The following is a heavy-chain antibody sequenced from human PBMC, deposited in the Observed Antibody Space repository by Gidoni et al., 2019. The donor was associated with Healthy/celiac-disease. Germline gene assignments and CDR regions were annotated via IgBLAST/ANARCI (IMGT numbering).Heavy chain of an antibody. CDR3: ARSIPVTVTTSGPRYYYGMDV. CDR1: GGSIRSSSHY. J-gene: IGHJ6*02. V-gene: IGHV4-39*01. CDR2: IYYSGST. Sequence: LQLQESGPGLVQPSETLSLTCTVSGGSIRSSSHYWGWIRPPPGKGLEWIGSIYYSGSTYYNPSLKSRVTISVDTSKNQFSLKLSAVTAADTAVYYCARSIPVTVTTSGPRYYYGMDVWGQGTTVTVSS. D-gene: IGHD4-4*01.